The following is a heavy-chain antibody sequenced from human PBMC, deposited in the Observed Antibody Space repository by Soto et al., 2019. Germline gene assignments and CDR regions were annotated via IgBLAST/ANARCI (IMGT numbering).Heavy chain of an antibody. D-gene: IGHD6-6*01. CDR2: ISYDGSNK. J-gene: IGHJ6*02. CDR3: ARDHPYSSSSGYYYYGMDV. Sequence: HPGGSLRLSCAASGFTFSSYAMHWVRQAPGKGLEWVAVISYDGSNKYYADSVKGRFTISRDNSKNTLYLQMNSLRAEDTAVYYCARDHPYSSSSGYYYYGMDVWGQGTTVTVSS. V-gene: IGHV3-30-3*01. CDR1: GFTFSSYA.